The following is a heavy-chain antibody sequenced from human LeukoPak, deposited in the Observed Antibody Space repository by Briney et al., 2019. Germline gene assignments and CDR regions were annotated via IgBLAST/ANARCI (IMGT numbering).Heavy chain of an antibody. CDR1: GTSIRSYY. D-gene: IGHD1-26*01. V-gene: IGHV4-4*07. CDR2: IYSSGST. Sequence: PSETLSLTCAVSGTSIRSYYWSWIRQPAGKGLEWIGRIYSSGSTDYNPSLKSRVTMSADTSENYFSLRLSSMTAADTAMYYCARDLVGAGLSGDAFDIWGQGTMVTVSS. J-gene: IGHJ3*02. CDR3: ARDLVGAGLSGDAFDI.